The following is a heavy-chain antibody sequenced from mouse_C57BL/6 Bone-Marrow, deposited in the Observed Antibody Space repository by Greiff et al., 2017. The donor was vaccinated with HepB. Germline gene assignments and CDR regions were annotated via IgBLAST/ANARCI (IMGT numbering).Heavy chain of an antibody. CDR1: GFTFSDYY. J-gene: IGHJ2*01. Sequence: EVNVVESEGGLVQPGSSMKLSCTASGFTFSDYYMAWVRQVPEKGLEWVANINYDGSSTYYLDSLKSRFIISRDNAKNILYLQMSSLKSEDTATYYCARMGGRGYFDYWGQGTTLTVSS. CDR2: INYDGSST. CDR3: ARMGGRGYFDY. V-gene: IGHV5-16*01. D-gene: IGHD3-3*01.